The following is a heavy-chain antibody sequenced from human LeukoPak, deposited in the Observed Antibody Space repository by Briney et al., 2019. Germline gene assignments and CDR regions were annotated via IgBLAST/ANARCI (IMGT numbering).Heavy chain of an antibody. CDR1: GGSISNSSYY. Sequence: PSETLSLTCTVSGGSISNSSYYWGWIRQPPGKGLEWIGSIYYSGSTYYNPSLKSRVTISVDTSKNQFSLKLSSVTAADTAVYYCASVRFGELWSYYYMDVWGKGTTVTTSS. J-gene: IGHJ6*03. CDR2: IYYSGST. D-gene: IGHD3-10*01. CDR3: ASVRFGELWSYYYMDV. V-gene: IGHV4-39*01.